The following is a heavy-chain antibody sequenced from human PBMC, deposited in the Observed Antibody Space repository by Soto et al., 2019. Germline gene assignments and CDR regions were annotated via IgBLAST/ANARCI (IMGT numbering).Heavy chain of an antibody. CDR2: IYYSGST. V-gene: IGHV4-30-4*01. CDR1: GGSISSGDYY. D-gene: IGHD2-21*02. Sequence: QVQLQESGPGLVKPSQTLSLTCTVSGGSISSGDYYWSWIRQPPGKGLEWIGYIYYSGSTYYNPSLQSRFTMSVDTSKNQVSLKLSSVTAADTAVYYCARGGWGLGILGYWGQGTLVTVSS. CDR3: ARGGWGLGILGY. J-gene: IGHJ4*02.